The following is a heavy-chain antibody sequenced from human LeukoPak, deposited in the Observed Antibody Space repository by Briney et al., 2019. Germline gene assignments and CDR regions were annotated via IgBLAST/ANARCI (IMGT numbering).Heavy chain of an antibody. J-gene: IGHJ4*02. CDR1: GASISSSY. Sequence: SETLSLTCSVSGASISSSYWSWIRQPAGKGLEWIGRIYSSGRANYNPSLMRRVTMSIDTSKNQFSLELTSVTATDTAVYFCARDRSGSGSYYGAPDYWGQGTLVTVSS. V-gene: IGHV4-4*07. CDR3: ARDRSGSGSYYGAPDY. D-gene: IGHD3-10*01. CDR2: IYSSGRA.